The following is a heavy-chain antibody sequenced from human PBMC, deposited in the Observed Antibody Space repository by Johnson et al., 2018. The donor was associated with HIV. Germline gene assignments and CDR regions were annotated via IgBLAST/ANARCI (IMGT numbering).Heavy chain of an antibody. CDR3: ARALADGWFSYDVFDI. J-gene: IGHJ3*02. CDR1: GFIFGDYG. CDR2: INWNGGNT. D-gene: IGHD3-10*01. Sequence: VQLVESGGGLVQPGGSLRLSCAASGFIFGDYGMRWIRQAPGKGLEWVSGINWNGGNTNYVDSVKGRFTISRDNAKNSVDLQMNSLRAEDTAVYYCARALADGWFSYDVFDIWGQGTMVTVSS. V-gene: IGHV3-20*04.